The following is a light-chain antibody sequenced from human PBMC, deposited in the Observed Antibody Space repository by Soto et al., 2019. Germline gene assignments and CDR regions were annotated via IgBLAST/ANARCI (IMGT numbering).Light chain of an antibody. CDR1: QSVSSSY. J-gene: IGKJ1*01. V-gene: IGKV3-20*01. CDR3: HQRQSWPRT. Sequence: EIVLTQSPGTLSLSPGERATLSCRARQSVSSSYLAWYQQKPGQAPRLLIYGASTRATGIPARFSASGTGTDFTLTISDVQPEDFAVYYCHQRQSWPRTFGQGTKVDI. CDR2: GAS.